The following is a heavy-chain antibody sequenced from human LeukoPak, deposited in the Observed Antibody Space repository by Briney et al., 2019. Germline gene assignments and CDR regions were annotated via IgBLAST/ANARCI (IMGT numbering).Heavy chain of an antibody. Sequence: SETLSLTCTISGVSISSYYWSWIRQPPGKGLEWIGYIYYSGSTNYNPSLKSRVTISIDTSKNQFSLKLSSVTAADTAVYYCARGVKRSSGLGFNYWGQGTLVTVSS. CDR2: IYYSGST. V-gene: IGHV4-59*01. D-gene: IGHD3-22*01. CDR1: GVSISSYY. CDR3: ARGVKRSSGLGFNY. J-gene: IGHJ4*02.